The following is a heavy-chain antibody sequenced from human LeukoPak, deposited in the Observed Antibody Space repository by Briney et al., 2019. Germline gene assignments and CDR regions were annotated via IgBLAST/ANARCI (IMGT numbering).Heavy chain of an antibody. J-gene: IGHJ4*02. CDR3: ARVRGYDYRGMNYFDY. CDR2: IYYSGTT. Sequence: PSETLSLTCTVSGGSISSGGHYWSWIRQHPGKGLEWIGYIYYSGTTYYNPSLKSRVTISVDTSKNQFSLKLSSVTAADTAVYYCARVRGYDYRGMNYFDYWGQGTLVTVSS. CDR1: GGSISSGGHY. V-gene: IGHV4-31*03. D-gene: IGHD5-12*01.